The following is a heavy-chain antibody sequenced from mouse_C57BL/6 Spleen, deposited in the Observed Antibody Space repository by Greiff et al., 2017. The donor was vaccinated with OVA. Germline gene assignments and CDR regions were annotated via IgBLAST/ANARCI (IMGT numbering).Heavy chain of an antibody. V-gene: IGHV1-4*01. CDR3: ARRAAQAFDY. CDR1: GYTFTSYT. Sequence: VQLQQSGAELARPGASVKMSCKASGYTFTSYTMHWVKQRPGQGLEWIGYINPSSGYTKYNQKFKDKATLTADKSSSTAYMHLSSLTSEDSAVYYCARRAAQAFDYGGQGTTLTVSS. J-gene: IGHJ2*01. D-gene: IGHD3-2*02. CDR2: INPSSGYT.